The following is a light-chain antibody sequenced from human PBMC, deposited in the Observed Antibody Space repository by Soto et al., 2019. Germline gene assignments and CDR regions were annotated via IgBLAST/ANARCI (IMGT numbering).Light chain of an antibody. Sequence: QSALTQPASVSGSPGQSITISCTGTSSDVGSYNLVSWYQQHPGKAPKLMIYEGSKRPSGVSNRFSGSKSGNTASLTISGLQDEDEDDYYCCSYAGSRVFGGGTTLTVL. CDR1: SSDVGSYNL. V-gene: IGLV2-23*01. J-gene: IGLJ3*02. CDR3: CSYAGSRV. CDR2: EGS.